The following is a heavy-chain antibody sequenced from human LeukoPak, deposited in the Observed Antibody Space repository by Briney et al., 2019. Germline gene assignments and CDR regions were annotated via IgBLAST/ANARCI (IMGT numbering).Heavy chain of an antibody. CDR1: GGSISSHY. Sequence: SETLSLTCTGSGGSISSHYWSWIRQPPGKGLEWIGYIYYSGSTNYNPSLKRRVTISVDTSKNQFSLKLSSVTAADTVVYYCARELGRGDGYMDVWGKGTTVTVSS. CDR2: IYYSGST. CDR3: ARELGRGDGYMDV. J-gene: IGHJ6*03. D-gene: IGHD3-3*01. V-gene: IGHV4-59*11.